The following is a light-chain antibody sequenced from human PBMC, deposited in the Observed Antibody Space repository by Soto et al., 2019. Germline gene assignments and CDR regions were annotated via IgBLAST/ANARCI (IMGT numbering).Light chain of an antibody. CDR3: QSYDSSLSGWL. CDR1: SSNIGAGYN. Sequence: QSVLTQPPSVSGAPGQRVPISCTGSSSNIGAGYNVHWYQQVPGTAPKLLIYGDSNRPSGVADRFSGSKSGTSASLAITGLQAEDEADYYCQSYDSSLSGWLFGGGTKLTVL. CDR2: GDS. J-gene: IGLJ3*02. V-gene: IGLV1-40*01.